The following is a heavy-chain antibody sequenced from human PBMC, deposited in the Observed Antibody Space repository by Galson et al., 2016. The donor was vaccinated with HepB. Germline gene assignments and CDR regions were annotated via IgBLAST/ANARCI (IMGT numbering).Heavy chain of an antibody. Sequence: QSGAEVKEPGESLNISCKASGYSFASYWIGWVRQKPGKGLEWMAIIFPGDSEARYSPPFQGKVTISVDKSTNTAYLHWSSLKASDTAKYYCARGHLDNYNFDDAYDVWGQGTMVTVSS. CDR2: IFPGDSEA. J-gene: IGHJ3*01. V-gene: IGHV5-51*01. D-gene: IGHD1-20*01. CDR3: ARGHLDNYNFDDAYDV. CDR1: GYSFASYW.